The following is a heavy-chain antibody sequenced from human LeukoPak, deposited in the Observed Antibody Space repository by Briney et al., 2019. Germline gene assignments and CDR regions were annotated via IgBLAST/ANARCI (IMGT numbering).Heavy chain of an antibody. CDR1: GFIFSNDA. J-gene: IGHJ4*02. V-gene: IGHV3-23*01. CDR3: VGAPPPHNFDY. D-gene: IGHD1-26*01. Sequence: GGSLRLSCAASGFIFSNDAIHWVPQAPGKGLEWVSGISSSGGATFYAESAKGRFTISRDNSKNTVYLQMNSLRADDTAIYYCVGAPPPHNFDYWGQGTLVTVSS. CDR2: ISSSGGAT.